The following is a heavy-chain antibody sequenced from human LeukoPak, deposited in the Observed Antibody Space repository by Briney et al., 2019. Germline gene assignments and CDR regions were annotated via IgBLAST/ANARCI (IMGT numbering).Heavy chain of an antibody. D-gene: IGHD4-17*01. V-gene: IGHV4-61*02. Sequence: SETLSLTCTVSGDSISSGSYYWSWIRQPAGKGLEWIALIPASGNTIYNPSLRSRVTVSLDTSKNQFSLQLSSVTAADTAVYYCARDMTPVPYNWFDPWGQGTLVTVSS. CDR1: GDSISSGSYY. CDR3: ARDMTPVPYNWFDP. CDR2: IPASGNT. J-gene: IGHJ5*02.